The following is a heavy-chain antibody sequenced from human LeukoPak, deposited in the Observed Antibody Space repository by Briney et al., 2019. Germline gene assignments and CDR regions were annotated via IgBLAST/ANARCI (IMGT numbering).Heavy chain of an antibody. CDR1: GGSISSGGYY. Sequence: PSQTLSLTCTVSGGSISSGGYYRSWIRQPPGKGLEWIGYIYHSGSTYYNPSLKSRVTISVDRSKNQFSLKLSSVTAADTAVYYCARNNRYFDYWGQGTLVTVSS. J-gene: IGHJ4*02. CDR3: ARNNRYFDY. D-gene: IGHD1-14*01. V-gene: IGHV4-30-2*01. CDR2: IYHSGST.